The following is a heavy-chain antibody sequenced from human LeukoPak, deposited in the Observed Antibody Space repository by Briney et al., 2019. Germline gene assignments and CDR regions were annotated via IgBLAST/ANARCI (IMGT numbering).Heavy chain of an antibody. CDR2: IRYDGSNK. V-gene: IGHV3-30*02. CDR1: GFTFSSYG. Sequence: GGSLRLSCAASGFTFSSYGMHWVRQAPGKGLEWVAFIRYDGSNKYYADSVKGRFTISRDNSKNTLYLQMNSLRAEDTAVYYCARDAQAVAGRSYFDYWGQGTLVTVSS. D-gene: IGHD6-19*01. CDR3: ARDAQAVAGRSYFDY. J-gene: IGHJ4*02.